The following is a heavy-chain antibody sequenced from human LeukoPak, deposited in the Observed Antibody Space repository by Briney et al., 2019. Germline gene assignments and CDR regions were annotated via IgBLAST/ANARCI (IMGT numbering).Heavy chain of an antibody. CDR3: ARDPTTVTPYYFDY. V-gene: IGHV1-69*05. J-gene: IGHJ4*02. Sequence: SVKVSCKASGGTFSSYAISWLRQAPGQGLEWMGRIIPIFGTANYAQKFQGRVTITTDESTSTAYMELSSLRSEDTAVYYCARDPTTVTPYYFDYWGQGTLVTVSS. D-gene: IGHD4-17*01. CDR1: GGTFSSYA. CDR2: IIPIFGTA.